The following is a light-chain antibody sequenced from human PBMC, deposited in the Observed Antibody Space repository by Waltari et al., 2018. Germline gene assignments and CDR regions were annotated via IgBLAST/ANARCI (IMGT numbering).Light chain of an antibody. CDR3: QAWDSTTVV. J-gene: IGLJ2*01. CDR2: QDN. Sequence: SYELSQPPSVSESPGQTASITCSGDELGNKYVSWYQQKPGQSPVLVLYQDNRRPSGFPERFSGSNSGNAATLTISGTQAMDEADYHCQAWDSTTVVFGGGTKLTVL. V-gene: IGLV3-1*01. CDR1: ELGNKY.